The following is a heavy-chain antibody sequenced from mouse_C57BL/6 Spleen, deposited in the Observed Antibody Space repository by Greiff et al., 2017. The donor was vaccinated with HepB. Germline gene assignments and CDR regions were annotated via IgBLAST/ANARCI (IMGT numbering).Heavy chain of an antibody. CDR3: ARHGNDYDEDAMDY. J-gene: IGHJ4*01. Sequence: EVQLVESGGDLVKPGGSLKLSCAASGFTFSSYGMSWVRQTPDKRLEWVATISSGGSYTYYPDSVKGRFTISRDNAKNTLYLQMSSLKSEDTAMYYCARHGNDYDEDAMDYWGQGTSVTVSS. CDR1: GFTFSSYG. D-gene: IGHD2-4*01. CDR2: ISSGGSYT. V-gene: IGHV5-6*01.